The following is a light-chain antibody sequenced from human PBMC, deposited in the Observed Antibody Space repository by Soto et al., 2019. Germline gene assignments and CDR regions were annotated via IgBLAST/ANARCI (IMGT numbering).Light chain of an antibody. CDR3: QQHNSYL. Sequence: TQMTQSASTLSTAVGDSVAIICRASQSINRLLAWYQQKPVKARQIQIYDASELADGVASRLSTRGSGTELALTIGRLLPEDSATYCSQQHNSYLFSQGARLEIK. CDR2: DAS. CDR1: QSINRL. V-gene: IGKV1-5*02. J-gene: IGKJ5*01.